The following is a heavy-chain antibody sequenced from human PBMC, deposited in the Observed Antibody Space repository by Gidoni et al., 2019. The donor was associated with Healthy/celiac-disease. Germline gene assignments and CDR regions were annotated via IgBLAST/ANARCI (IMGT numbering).Heavy chain of an antibody. V-gene: IGHV1-18*01. CDR1: GSTFHSYG. CDR3: ARDVLGYIWGSYRYGMDV. CDR2: ISAYNGNT. Sequence: QVQLVQSGAEVKKPGASVKVSCKSSGSTFHSYGISWVRQAPGQGLEWMGWISAYNGNTNYAQKRQGRVTMTTDTSTSTAYMELRSLRSDDTAVYYCARDVLGYIWGSYRYGMDVWGKGTTVTVSS. J-gene: IGHJ6*04. D-gene: IGHD3-16*02.